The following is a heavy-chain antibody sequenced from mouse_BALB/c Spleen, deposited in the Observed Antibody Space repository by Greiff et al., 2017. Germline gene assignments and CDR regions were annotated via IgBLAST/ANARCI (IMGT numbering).Heavy chain of an antibody. CDR2: INSNGGST. CDR3: ARVGITSYAMDY. J-gene: IGHJ4*01. Sequence: DVMLVESGGGLVQPGGSLKLSCAASGFTFSSYGMSWVRQTPDKRLELVATINSNGGSTYYPDSVKGRFTISRDNAKNTLYLQMSSLKSEDTAMYYCARVGITSYAMDYWGQGTSVTVSS. V-gene: IGHV5-6-3*01. D-gene: IGHD1-1*01. CDR1: GFTFSSYG.